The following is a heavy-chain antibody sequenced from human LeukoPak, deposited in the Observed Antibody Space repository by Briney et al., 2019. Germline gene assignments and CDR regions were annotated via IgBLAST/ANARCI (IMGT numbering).Heavy chain of an antibody. CDR3: ATEGITGTTGDY. CDR1: GYTFTNYH. CDR2: FDPEDGET. J-gene: IGHJ4*02. V-gene: IGHV1-24*01. Sequence: ASVKVSCKASGYTFTNYHMHWVRQAPGKGLEWMGGFDPEDGETIYAQKFQGRVTMTEDTSTDTAYMELSSLRSEDTAVYYCATEGITGTTGDYWGQGTLVTVSS. D-gene: IGHD1-7*01.